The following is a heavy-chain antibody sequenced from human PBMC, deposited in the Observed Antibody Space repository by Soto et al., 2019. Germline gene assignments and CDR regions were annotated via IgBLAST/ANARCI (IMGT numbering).Heavy chain of an antibody. Sequence: QGQLVESGGGVVQPGRSLRLSCAASGFTFSNYAIHWVRQAPGKGLEWVAVISYDGSNKFYADSVRGRFTISRDNSKNPVNLQMNSLRAEDTSVYYCARVSGGSYCYGMDVWGQGTRVPVSS. CDR2: ISYDGSNK. CDR1: GFTFSNYA. D-gene: IGHD5-12*01. CDR3: ARVSGGSYCYGMDV. V-gene: IGHV3-30-3*01. J-gene: IGHJ6*02.